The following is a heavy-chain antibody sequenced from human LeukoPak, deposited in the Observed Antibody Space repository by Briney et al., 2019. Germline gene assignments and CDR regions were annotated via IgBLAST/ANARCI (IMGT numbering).Heavy chain of an antibody. CDR1: GGTFSNYA. D-gene: IGHD3-22*01. CDR3: ARFLGYYYDSSGPAQGWFDP. V-gene: IGHV1-18*01. CDR2: ISAYNGNT. J-gene: IGHJ5*02. Sequence: ASVKVSCKASGGTFSNYAISWVRQAPGQGLEWMGWISAYNGNTNYAQKLQGRVTMTTDTSTSTAYMELRSLRSDDTAVYYCARFLGYYYDSSGPAQGWFDPWGQGTLVTVSS.